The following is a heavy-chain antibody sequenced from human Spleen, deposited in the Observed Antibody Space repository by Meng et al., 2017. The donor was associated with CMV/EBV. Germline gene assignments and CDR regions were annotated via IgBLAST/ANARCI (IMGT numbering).Heavy chain of an antibody. J-gene: IGHJ4*02. V-gene: IGHV1-69*05. D-gene: IGHD2-2*02. CDR2: IIPIVGTA. CDR3: AWRGSCSGTTCYTGDYSSRHFDY. Sequence: ISWVRQAPGQGLEWMGGIIPIVGTANYAPKFQGRVTITTDESRSTAYMELTSLTSDDTALYFCAWRGSCSGTTCYTGDYSSRHFDYWGQGSLVTVSS.